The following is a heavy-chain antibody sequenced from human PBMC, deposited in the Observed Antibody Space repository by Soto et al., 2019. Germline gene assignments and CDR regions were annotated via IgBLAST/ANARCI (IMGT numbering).Heavy chain of an antibody. CDR2: ISGSGGST. CDR3: AKVLGLWSTYYYYYGMDV. J-gene: IGHJ6*02. CDR1: GFTFSRYA. D-gene: IGHD5-18*01. Sequence: GGSLRGACAASGFTFSRYAMSWVRQSPGKGLEWVSAISGSGGSTYYADSVKGRFTISRDNSKNTLYLQMNSLRAEDTAVYYCAKVLGLWSTYYYYYGMDVWGQGTTVTVSS. V-gene: IGHV3-23*01.